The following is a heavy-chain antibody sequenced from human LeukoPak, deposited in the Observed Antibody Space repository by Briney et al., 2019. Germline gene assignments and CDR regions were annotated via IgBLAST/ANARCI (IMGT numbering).Heavy chain of an antibody. CDR1: GYSFTTYW. CDR3: ARLLGSGRGDWYFDL. D-gene: IGHD3-10*01. Sequence: GESLKISCKGSGYSFTTYWIGWVRQMPGKGLEWMGSFYPGDSDTRYSPSFQGQVTISADKSISSAYLQWSSLKASDTAMYYCARLLGSGRGDWYFDLWGRGTLVTVSS. V-gene: IGHV5-51*01. CDR2: FYPGDSDT. J-gene: IGHJ2*01.